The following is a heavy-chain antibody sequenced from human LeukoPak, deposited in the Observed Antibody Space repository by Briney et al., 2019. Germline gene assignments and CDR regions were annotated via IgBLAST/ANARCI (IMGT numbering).Heavy chain of an antibody. V-gene: IGHV3-30-3*01. CDR2: ISYDGSNN. CDR1: GFTFSSYA. Sequence: GGSLRLSCAASGFTFSSYAMHWVRQAPGKGLEWVAVISYDGSNNYYADSVKGRFTISRDNSKNTLYLQMNSLRAEDTAVYYCARVATSYDYVWGSYRPHPDYWGQGTLVTVSS. CDR3: ARVATSYDYVWGSYRPHPDY. J-gene: IGHJ4*02. D-gene: IGHD3-16*02.